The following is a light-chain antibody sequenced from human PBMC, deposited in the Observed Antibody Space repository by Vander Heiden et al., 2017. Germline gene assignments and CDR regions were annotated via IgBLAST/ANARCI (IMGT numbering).Light chain of an antibody. CDR1: RDINVTTYK. Sequence: QAVLTQPSSLSASPGASASLPCTLPRDINVTTYKISWYQQRPGSPPQYLLRYKSDSDKHQASGVPSRFSGSKDISANAGILLISGLQSEDESDYYCLIWHRNTYIFGTGTKVTVL. J-gene: IGLJ1*01. CDR2: YKSDSDK. V-gene: IGLV5-45*02. CDR3: LIWHRNTYI.